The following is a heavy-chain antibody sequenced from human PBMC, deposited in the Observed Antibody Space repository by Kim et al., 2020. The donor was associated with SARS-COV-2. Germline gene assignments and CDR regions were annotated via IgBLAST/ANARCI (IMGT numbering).Heavy chain of an antibody. D-gene: IGHD6-19*01. J-gene: IGHJ4*02. V-gene: IGHV3-21*01. CDR3: QVAVASGDYFDY. Sequence: YYADSVKGRFTISRDNAKNSLYLQMNRLRAEDTAVYYCQVAVASGDYFDYWGQGTLVTVSS.